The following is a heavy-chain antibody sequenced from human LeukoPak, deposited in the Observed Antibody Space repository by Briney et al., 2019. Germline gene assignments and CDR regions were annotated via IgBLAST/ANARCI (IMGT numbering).Heavy chain of an antibody. CDR1: GGSFSGYY. CDR3: ARDRSSAVAGYHFDT. D-gene: IGHD6-19*01. V-gene: IGHV4-34*01. J-gene: IGHJ4*02. CDR2: INHSGST. Sequence: SETLSLTCAVYGGSFSGYYWSWIRQPPGKGLEWIGEINHSGSTNYNPSLKSRVTISVDTSKNQFSLKLSSVTAADTAVYYCARDRSSAVAGYHFDTWGQGTLVTVSS.